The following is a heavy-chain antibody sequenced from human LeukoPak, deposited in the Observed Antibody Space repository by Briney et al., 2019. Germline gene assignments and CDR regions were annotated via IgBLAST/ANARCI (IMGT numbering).Heavy chain of an antibody. CDR2: INHSGST. Sequence: TSETLSLTCAVYGGSFSGYYWSWIRQPPGKGLEWIGEINHSGSTNYNPSLKSRVTISVDTSKNQFSLKLSSVTAADTAVYYCARTPRWGRYFDCWGQGTLVTVSS. J-gene: IGHJ4*02. D-gene: IGHD3-16*01. V-gene: IGHV4-34*01. CDR1: GGSFSGYY. CDR3: ARTPRWGRYFDC.